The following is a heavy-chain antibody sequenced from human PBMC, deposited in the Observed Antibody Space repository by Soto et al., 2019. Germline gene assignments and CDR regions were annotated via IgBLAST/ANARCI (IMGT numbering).Heavy chain of an antibody. J-gene: IGHJ4*02. CDR3: ARGRGYGDYFYFDY. Sequence: EVQLVESGGGLVQPGGSLRLSCAASGFTFSSYWIHWVRQAPGKGLVWVSRIGSDGSPTRYADSVKGRFTISRDNAKNTLYLQMSSLSAEDTAVYYCARGRGYGDYFYFDYWGQGTLVTVSS. CDR1: GFTFSSYW. V-gene: IGHV3-74*01. D-gene: IGHD4-17*01. CDR2: IGSDGSPT.